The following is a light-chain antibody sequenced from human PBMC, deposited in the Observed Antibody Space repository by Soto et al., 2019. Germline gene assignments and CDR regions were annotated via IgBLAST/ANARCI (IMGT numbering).Light chain of an antibody. J-gene: IGKJ4*01. CDR3: MQALQTPLT. V-gene: IGKV2-28*01. CDR2: LGS. Sequence: DIEMTQSPLSLPVALEEPASISCKSRQSLLHSTGYNYLARYLQKPGQSPQLLIYLGSNRASGVPDRFSGSGSGTDISLLITRVEAEDVGVYYCMQALQTPLTFGGGTEVEIK. CDR1: QSLLHSTGYNY.